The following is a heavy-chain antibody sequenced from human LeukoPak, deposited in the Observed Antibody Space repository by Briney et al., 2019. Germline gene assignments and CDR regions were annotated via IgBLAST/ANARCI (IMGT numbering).Heavy chain of an antibody. CDR3: ARRAWGYTSSWYFDY. D-gene: IGHD6-13*01. J-gene: IGHJ4*02. CDR1: GDSISSGSYY. Sequence: SETLSLTCTVSGDSISSGSYYWGWIRPPPGKGLEWVGSIYYSGNTYYNPSLKSRVTMSVDTSKNQFSLRLSSVTASDTAVYYCARRAWGYTSSWYFDYWGQGTLVTVSS. CDR2: IYYSGNT. V-gene: IGHV4-39*01.